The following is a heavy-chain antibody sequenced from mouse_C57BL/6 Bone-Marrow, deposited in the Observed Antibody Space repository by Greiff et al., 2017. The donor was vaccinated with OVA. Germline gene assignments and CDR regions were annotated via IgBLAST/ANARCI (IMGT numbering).Heavy chain of an antibody. J-gene: IGHJ2*01. D-gene: IGHD1-1*01. V-gene: IGHV1-81*01. CDR2: IYPRSGNT. Sequence: QVQLQQSGAELARPGASVKLSCKASGYTFTSYGISWVKQRTGQGLEWIGEIYPRSGNTYYNEKFKGKATLTADKSSSTAYMELRSLTSEDSAVYFCARSDYYGSSYVGKTFDYWGQGPLSQSPQ. CDR3: ARSDYYGSSYVGKTFDY. CDR1: GYTFTSYG.